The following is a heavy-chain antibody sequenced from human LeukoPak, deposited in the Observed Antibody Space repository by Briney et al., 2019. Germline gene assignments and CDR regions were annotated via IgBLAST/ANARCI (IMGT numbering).Heavy chain of an antibody. V-gene: IGHV3-23*01. CDR3: AKDLVRFLDQTWGAFDI. CDR2: ISGSGGST. Sequence: GGSLRLSCAASGFTFSSYAMSWVRQAPGKGLEWVSAISGSGGSTYYADSVKGRFTISRDNSKNTLYLQMNSLRAEDTAVYYCAKDLVRFLDQTWGAFDIWGQGTMVTVSS. CDR1: GFTFSSYA. J-gene: IGHJ3*02. D-gene: IGHD3-3*01.